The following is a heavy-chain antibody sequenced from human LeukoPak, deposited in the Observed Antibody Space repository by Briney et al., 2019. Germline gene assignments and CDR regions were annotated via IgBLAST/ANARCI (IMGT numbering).Heavy chain of an antibody. Sequence: PSETLSLTCTVSGGSISSYYWSWIRQPPGKGLEWIGYIYYSGSASYSPSLKSRVTISVDTSKNQFSLNLSSVTAADTAVYYCARDRGGHYYDSSGLRPDAFDIWGQGTMVTVSS. CDR3: ARDRGGHYYDSSGLRPDAFDI. V-gene: IGHV4-59*12. J-gene: IGHJ3*02. CDR2: IYYSGSA. CDR1: GGSISSYY. D-gene: IGHD3-22*01.